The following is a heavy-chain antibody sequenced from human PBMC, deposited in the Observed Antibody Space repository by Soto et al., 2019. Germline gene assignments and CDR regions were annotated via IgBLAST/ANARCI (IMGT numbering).Heavy chain of an antibody. J-gene: IGHJ6*02. D-gene: IGHD4-17*01. V-gene: IGHV1-2*04. CDR3: ARANGDYYYYGMDV. CDR2: INPNSGGT. Sequence: ASVKVSCKASGYTFTGYYMHWVRQAPGQGLAWMGCINPNSGGTNYAQRFQGWVTMTGDTSISTAYMELSRLGSDDTAVYYCARANGDYYYYGMDVWGQGTTVTVSS. CDR1: GYTFTGYY.